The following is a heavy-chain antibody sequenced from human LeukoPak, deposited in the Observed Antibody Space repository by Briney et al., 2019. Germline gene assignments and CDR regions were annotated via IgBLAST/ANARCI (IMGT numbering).Heavy chain of an antibody. CDR2: IYYSGST. D-gene: IGHD2-2*01. CDR3: ASTAQRDIVVVPAAGYYFGY. J-gene: IGHJ4*02. V-gene: IGHV4-39*01. CDR1: GGSISSSSYY. Sequence: PSETLSLTCTVSGGSISSSSYYWGWIRQPPGKGLEWIGSIYYSGSTYYNPSLKSRVTISVDTSKNQFSLKLSSVTAADTAVYYCASTAQRDIVVVPAAGYYFGYWGQGTLVTVSS.